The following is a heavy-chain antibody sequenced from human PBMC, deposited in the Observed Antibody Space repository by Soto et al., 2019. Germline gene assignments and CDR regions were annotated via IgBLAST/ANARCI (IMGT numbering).Heavy chain of an antibody. CDR3: ARGEVGATTSYYYYDMEV. D-gene: IGHD1-26*01. CDR2: INHGGST. Sequence: SETLSLTCAVYGGSFSGYFWSWIRQPPGKGLEWIGEINHGGSTNYNPSLKSRVTISVDTSKNQFSLKLSSVTAADTAVYYCARGEVGATTSYYYYDMEVWGQGTTVTVSS. CDR1: GGSFSGYF. V-gene: IGHV4-34*01. J-gene: IGHJ6*02.